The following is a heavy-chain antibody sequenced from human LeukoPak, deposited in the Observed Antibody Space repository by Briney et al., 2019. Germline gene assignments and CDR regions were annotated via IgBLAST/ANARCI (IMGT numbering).Heavy chain of an antibody. V-gene: IGHV4-34*01. J-gene: IGHJ4*02. CDR2: INHSGST. Sequence: PSETLSLTCAVYGGSFSGYYWSWIRQPPGKGLEWIGEINHSGSTNYNPSLKSRVTISVDTSKNQFSLKLSSVTAADTAVYYCARRVSGWYWALGYWGQGTLVTVSS. CDR3: ARRVSGWYWALGY. D-gene: IGHD6-19*01. CDR1: GGSFSGYY.